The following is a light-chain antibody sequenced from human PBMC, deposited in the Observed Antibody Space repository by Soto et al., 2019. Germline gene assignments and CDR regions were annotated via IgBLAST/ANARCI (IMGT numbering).Light chain of an antibody. CDR1: TGAVTSGYF. CDR2: TTT. J-gene: IGLJ3*02. Sequence: QAVVTQEPSLTVSPGGKITLTCASSTGAVTSGYFPNWFQQKPGQAPRPLIYTTTNKHSWTPARFSGSLLGGKAALTLSGVRPEDEAEYYCLLYYGGAWVFGGGTKVTVL. V-gene: IGLV7-43*01. CDR3: LLYYGGAWV.